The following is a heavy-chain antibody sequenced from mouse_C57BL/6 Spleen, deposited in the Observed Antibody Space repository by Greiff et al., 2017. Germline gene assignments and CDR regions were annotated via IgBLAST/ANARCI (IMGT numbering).Heavy chain of an antibody. CDR3: ARRGFDY. CDR2: IAPANGNT. J-gene: IGHJ2*01. V-gene: IGHV14-3*01. CDR1: GFNIKNTS. Sequence: DVKLVESVAELVRPGASVKLSCTASGFNIKNTSMHWVKQRSEQGLEWIGRIAPANGNTIYAPKFQGKATITADPSSNTAYLQLSSLTSEDTAIYYCARRGFDYWGQGTTLTVSS.